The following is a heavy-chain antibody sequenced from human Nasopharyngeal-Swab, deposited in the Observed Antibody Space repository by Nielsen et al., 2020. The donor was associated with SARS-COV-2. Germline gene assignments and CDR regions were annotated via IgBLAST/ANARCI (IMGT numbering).Heavy chain of an antibody. V-gene: IGHV3-64D*06. CDR2: ISSNGGST. CDR3: VKVPYVSGSYPSYYFDY. Sequence: GRQAPGKGLDYVSAISSNGGSTYYADSVKGRFTISRDNSKNTLYLQMSSLRAEDTAVYYCVKVPYVSGSYPSYYFDYWGQGTLVTVSS. D-gene: IGHD3-10*01. J-gene: IGHJ4*02.